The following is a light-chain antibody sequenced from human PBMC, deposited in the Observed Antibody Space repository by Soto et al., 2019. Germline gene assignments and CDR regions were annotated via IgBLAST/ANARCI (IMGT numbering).Light chain of an antibody. CDR2: AAS. CDR1: QAISNS. V-gene: IGKV1-27*01. CDR3: QKYFSAPWT. J-gene: IGKJ1*01. Sequence: DIQMTQSPSSLSASVGDRVTITCRASQAISNSLAWYQHKPGEVPKLLIYAASTLQSGVPSRFSGSGSGTDFTLTISSLQPEDVAIYYCQKYFSAPWTFGQGTKVDIK.